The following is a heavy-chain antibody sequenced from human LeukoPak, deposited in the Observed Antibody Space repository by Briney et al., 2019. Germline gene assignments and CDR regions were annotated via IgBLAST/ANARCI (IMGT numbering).Heavy chain of an antibody. CDR2: ISYDGSNK. J-gene: IGHJ4*02. V-gene: IGHV3-30-3*01. Sequence: QPGRSLRLSCAASGFTFSSYAMHWVRQAPGKGLEWVAVISYDGSNKYYADSVKGRFTISRDNSKNTLYLQMNSLRAEDTAVYYCAKDGYSSGWYDYWGQGTLVTVSS. D-gene: IGHD6-19*01. CDR1: GFTFSSYA. CDR3: AKDGYSSGWYDY.